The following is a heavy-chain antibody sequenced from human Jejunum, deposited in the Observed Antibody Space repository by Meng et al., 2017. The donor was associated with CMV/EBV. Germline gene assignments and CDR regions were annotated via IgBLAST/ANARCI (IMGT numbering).Heavy chain of an antibody. CDR1: FTFSNYG. Sequence: FTFSNYGMQWVSQAPGKGLEWVAFIRFDGSYKYYADSVKGRFTISRDNSKNTLYLQMNSLRAEDTAVYYCAKGGSGSYPTYGMDVWGQGTTVTVSS. CDR2: IRFDGSYK. D-gene: IGHD1-26*01. J-gene: IGHJ6*02. V-gene: IGHV3-30*02. CDR3: AKGGSGSYPTYGMDV.